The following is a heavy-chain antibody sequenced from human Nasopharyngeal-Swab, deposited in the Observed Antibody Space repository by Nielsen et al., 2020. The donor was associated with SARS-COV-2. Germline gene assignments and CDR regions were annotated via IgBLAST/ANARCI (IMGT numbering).Heavy chain of an antibody. V-gene: IGHV4-34*01. CDR1: GGSFSGYY. D-gene: IGHD3-10*01. CDR2: INHSGST. Sequence: SQTLSLTCAVYGGSFSGYYWSWIRQPPGKGLEWIGEINHSGSTNYNPSLKSRVTISVDTSKNQFSLKLSSVTAADTAVYYCARHHYAYYYGSGSYFQSRYYYYYMDVWGKGTTVRLL. CDR3: ARHHYAYYYGSGSYFQSRYYYYYMDV. J-gene: IGHJ6*03.